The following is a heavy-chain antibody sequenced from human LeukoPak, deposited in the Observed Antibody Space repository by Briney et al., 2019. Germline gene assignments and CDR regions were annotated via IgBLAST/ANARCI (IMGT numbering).Heavy chain of an antibody. V-gene: IGHV3-30*03. CDR2: ISYDGSTE. D-gene: IGHD6-19*01. Sequence: GGSLRLSCAASGFAFSSYGVHWVRQAPGKGLEWVAVISYDGSTEYYIDSVKGRFTISRDNSKNTLYLQMNSLRAEDTAVYYCARDEGIAVAGTGDYWGQGTLVTVSS. CDR1: GFAFSSYG. CDR3: ARDEGIAVAGTGDY. J-gene: IGHJ4*02.